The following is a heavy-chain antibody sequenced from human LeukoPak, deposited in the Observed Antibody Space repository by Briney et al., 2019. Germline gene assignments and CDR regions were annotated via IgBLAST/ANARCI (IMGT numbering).Heavy chain of an antibody. V-gene: IGHV1-2*06. CDR2: INPNSGGT. CDR1: GYTFTGYY. J-gene: IGHJ4*02. D-gene: IGHD6-19*01. Sequence: ASVKVSCKASGYTFTGYYMHWVRQAPGQGLEWMGRINPNSGGTNYAQKFQGRVTMTRDTSISTAYMELSRLRSDDTAVYYCARVRIAVAGTSNRYFYYWGQGTLVTVSS. CDR3: ARVRIAVAGTSNRYFYY.